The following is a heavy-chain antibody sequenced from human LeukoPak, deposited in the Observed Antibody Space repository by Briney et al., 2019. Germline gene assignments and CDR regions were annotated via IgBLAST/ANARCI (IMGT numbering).Heavy chain of an antibody. V-gene: IGHV4-59*01. CDR1: GGSISSYY. CDR3: ARKNWGSGGYWYFDL. CDR2: IYYSGST. D-gene: IGHD7-27*01. Sequence: SETLSLTCTVSGGSISSYYWSWIRQPPGKGLEWIGYIYYSGSTNYNPSLKSRVTILVDTSKNQFSLKLSSVTAADTAVYYCARKNWGSGGYWYFDLWGRGTLVTVSS. J-gene: IGHJ2*01.